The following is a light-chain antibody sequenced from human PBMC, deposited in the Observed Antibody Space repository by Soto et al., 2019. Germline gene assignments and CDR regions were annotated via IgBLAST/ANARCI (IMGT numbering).Light chain of an antibody. CDR3: SSYTTSNTRQIV. V-gene: IGLV2-14*03. CDR1: SSDVGGYNY. Sequence: QSVLTQPASVSGSPGQSITISCTGTSSDVGGYNYVSWYQHHPGKAPKLIIYDVTNRPSGVSNPFSGSKSGNTASLAISGLQPEDDADYYCSSYTTSNTRQIVCVTGTKVTVL. J-gene: IGLJ1*01. CDR2: DVT.